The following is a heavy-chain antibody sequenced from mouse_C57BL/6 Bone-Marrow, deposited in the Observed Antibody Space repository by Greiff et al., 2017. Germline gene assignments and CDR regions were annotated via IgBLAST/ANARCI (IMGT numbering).Heavy chain of an antibody. J-gene: IGHJ4*01. CDR2: FYPGSGSI. CDR1: GYTFTEYT. Sequence: VQGVESGAELVKPGASVKLSCKASGYTFTEYTIHWVKQRSGQGLEWIGWFYPGSGSIKYNEKFKDKATLTADKSSSTVYMELSRLTSEDSAVYFCARQKGYFYAMDYWGQGTSVTVSS. CDR3: ARQKGYFYAMDY. D-gene: IGHD2-12*01. V-gene: IGHV1-62-2*01.